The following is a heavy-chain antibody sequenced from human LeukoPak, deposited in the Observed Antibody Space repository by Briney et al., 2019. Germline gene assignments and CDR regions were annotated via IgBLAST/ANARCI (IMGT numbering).Heavy chain of an antibody. D-gene: IGHD6-13*01. CDR3: ARDPDIAAAAYGDLRDY. V-gene: IGHV1-69*13. CDR1: GGTFSSYA. Sequence: SVKVSCKASGGTFSSYAISWVRQAPGQGLEWMGGIIPIFGTANYAQKFQGRVTITADESTSTAYMELSSLRSEDTAVYYCARDPDIAAAAYGDLRDYWGQGTLVTVSS. J-gene: IGHJ4*02. CDR2: IIPIFGTA.